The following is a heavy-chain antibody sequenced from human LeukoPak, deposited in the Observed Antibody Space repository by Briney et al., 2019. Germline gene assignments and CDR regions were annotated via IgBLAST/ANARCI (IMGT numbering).Heavy chain of an antibody. CDR1: GYTFTGYY. CDR3: ARGGGTTWYNYYYMDV. V-gene: IGHV1-2*02. J-gene: IGHJ6*03. Sequence: ASVKVSCKASGYTFTGYYMHWVRQAPGQGLEWIAWINPNSGGTNYAQKVQGRVTMTRDTSISTAYMELSRLRSDDTAVYYCARGGGTTWYNYYYMDVWGKGTTVTVSS. D-gene: IGHD1-26*01. CDR2: INPNSGGT.